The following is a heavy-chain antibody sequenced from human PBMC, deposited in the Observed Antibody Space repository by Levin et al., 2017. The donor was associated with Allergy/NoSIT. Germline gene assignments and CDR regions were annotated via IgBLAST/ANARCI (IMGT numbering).Heavy chain of an antibody. V-gene: IGHV5-51*01. Sequence: PRASVKVSCQGSGYSFTKYWIGWVRQMPGKGLEWMGIICPDDSDTRYDPSFEGQVTISADKSINTAYLQWSSLKATDTAIYYCARQAQVAGPGIDYWGQGTLVTVSS. CDR3: ARQAQVAGPGIDY. J-gene: IGHJ4*02. CDR2: ICPDDSDT. CDR1: GYSFTKYW. D-gene: IGHD6-19*01.